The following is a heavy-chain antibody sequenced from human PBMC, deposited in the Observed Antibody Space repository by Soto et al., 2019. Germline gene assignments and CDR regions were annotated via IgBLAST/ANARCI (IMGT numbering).Heavy chain of an antibody. Sequence: GGSLRLSCAASGFTFSSYGMHWVRQAPGKGLEWVAVIWYDGSNKYYADSVKGRFTISRDNSKNTLYLQMNSLRAEDTAVYYCARGHQMDYYDSSGHLLGQGTLVTVSS. V-gene: IGHV3-33*01. J-gene: IGHJ5*02. CDR2: IWYDGSNK. CDR1: GFTFSSYG. CDR3: ARGHQMDYYDSSGHL. D-gene: IGHD3-22*01.